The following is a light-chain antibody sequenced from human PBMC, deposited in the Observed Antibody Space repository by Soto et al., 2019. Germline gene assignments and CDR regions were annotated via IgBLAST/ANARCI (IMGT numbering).Light chain of an antibody. CDR3: LQSYRTPLT. CDR1: QSINNY. CDR2: GAS. V-gene: IGKV1-39*01. Sequence: DSQTSQYPSSLSSSVGDRVTITCRASQSINNYLSWYQQKPGKAPNLLIFGASTLQSGVPSRFSGSGSGTDFTLTISSLQPEDFATYDCLQSYRTPLTFGGGTKVDI. J-gene: IGKJ4*01.